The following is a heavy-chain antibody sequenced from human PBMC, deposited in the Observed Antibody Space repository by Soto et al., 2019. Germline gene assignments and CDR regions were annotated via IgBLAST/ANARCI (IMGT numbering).Heavy chain of an antibody. J-gene: IGHJ4*02. D-gene: IGHD3-10*01. CDR1: GDSVNSGTYY. CDR2: FYYGGTT. CDR3: ATGRIYYGSEY. Sequence: QVQLQESGPGLVKPSETLSLTCTVSGDSVNSGTYYWSWIRQPPGKALEWIGYFYYGGTTNYNPSLKSRVTVSVDTSKNLYSLRLSSVTAGDTAVYYCATGRIYYGSEYWGQGSLVTVSS. V-gene: IGHV4-61*01.